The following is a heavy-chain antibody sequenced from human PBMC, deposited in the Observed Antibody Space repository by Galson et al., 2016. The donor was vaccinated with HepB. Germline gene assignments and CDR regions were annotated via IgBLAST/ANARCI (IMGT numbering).Heavy chain of an antibody. CDR1: GYSFTNYW. J-gene: IGHJ5*02. D-gene: IGHD5-12*01. Sequence: QSGAEVKKPGESLRISCKGSGYSFTNYWINWVRQMPGKGLEWMGKIDPRDSHSTYSPSFQGHVTISVDKSISTAYLEWSSLKASDTAMYYCARSFPITTYVPWGQGTLVTVSS. V-gene: IGHV5-10-1*01. CDR3: ARSFPITTYVP. CDR2: IDPRDSHS.